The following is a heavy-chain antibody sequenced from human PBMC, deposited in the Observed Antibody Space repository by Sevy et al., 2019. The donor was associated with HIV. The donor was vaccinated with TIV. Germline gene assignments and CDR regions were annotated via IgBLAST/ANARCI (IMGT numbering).Heavy chain of an antibody. D-gene: IGHD5-12*01. CDR3: TTKPSGYDYYYYGMDV. V-gene: IGHV3-15*01. Sequence: GGSLRLSCAASGFTFSNAWMSWVRQAPGKGLEWAGRIKSKTDGGTTDYAAPVKGRFTISRDDSKNTLYLQMNSLKTEDTAVYYCTTKPSGYDYYYYGMDVWGQGTTVTVSS. CDR1: GFTFSNAW. CDR2: IKSKTDGGTT. J-gene: IGHJ6*02.